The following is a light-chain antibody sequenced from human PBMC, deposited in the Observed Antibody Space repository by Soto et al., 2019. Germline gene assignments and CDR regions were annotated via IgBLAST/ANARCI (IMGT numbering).Light chain of an antibody. CDR1: SSNIGTNY. Sequence: QSVLTQPSSASGTPGERVTISCSGSSSNIGTNYVYWYQHLPGTAPKLLIYRNNQRPSGVPDRFSGSKSGTSASLTISGLRSEDEADYYCATWDGNLSGVFGGGTKVTVL. J-gene: IGLJ2*01. V-gene: IGLV1-47*01. CDR3: ATWDGNLSGV. CDR2: RNN.